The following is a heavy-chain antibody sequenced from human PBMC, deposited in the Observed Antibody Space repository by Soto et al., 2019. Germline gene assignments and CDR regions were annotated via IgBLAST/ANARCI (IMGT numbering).Heavy chain of an antibody. CDR3: AQTGYCGSSSCRCFDY. Sequence: GGSLRLSCAASGFTFSGFAMSWVRQAPGKGLEWVSTISGGGGGAYYTDSVKGRFTISRDNSKSTLYLQMNSLRAEDTAVYYCAQTGYCGSSSCRCFDYWGQGTLVTVSS. CDR1: GFTFSGFA. CDR2: ISGGGGGA. J-gene: IGHJ4*02. D-gene: IGHD2-2*03. V-gene: IGHV3-23*01.